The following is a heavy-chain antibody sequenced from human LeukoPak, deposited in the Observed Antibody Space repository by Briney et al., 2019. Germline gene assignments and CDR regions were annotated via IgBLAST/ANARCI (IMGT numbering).Heavy chain of an antibody. CDR1: GFTFSSHA. J-gene: IGHJ4*02. CDR3: AKDSWFGELSPITY. D-gene: IGHD3-10*01. Sequence: GGSLRLSCAASGFTFSSHALSWVRQAPGKGLEWVSSLSGSGYNTYYADSVKGRFTISRDNSKNTLYLQMNSLRAEDTAVYYCAKDSWFGELSPITYWGQGTLVTVSS. V-gene: IGHV3-23*01. CDR2: LSGSGYNT.